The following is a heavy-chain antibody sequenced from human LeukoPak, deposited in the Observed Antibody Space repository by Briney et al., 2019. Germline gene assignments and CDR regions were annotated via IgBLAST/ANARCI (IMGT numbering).Heavy chain of an antibody. J-gene: IGHJ6*02. D-gene: IGHD2-15*01. CDR3: ARVRCSGGSCYGRNYYGMDV. Sequence: SETLSLTCTVSGGSISSGGYYWSWIRQHPGKGLEWIGYIYYSGSTYYNPSLKSRVTISVDTSKNQFSLKLSSVTAADTAVYYCARVRCSGGSCYGRNYYGMDVWGQGTTVTVSS. CDR1: GGSISSGGYY. V-gene: IGHV4-31*03. CDR2: IYYSGST.